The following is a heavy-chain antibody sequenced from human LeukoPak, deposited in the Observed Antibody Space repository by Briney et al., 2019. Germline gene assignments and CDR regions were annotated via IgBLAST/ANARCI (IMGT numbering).Heavy chain of an antibody. Sequence: ASVKVSCKASGGTFSSYAISWARQAPGQGLEWMGGIIPIFGTANYAQKFQGRVTITTDESTSTAYMELSSLRSEDTAVYYCARAWGQLWLMSTWGQGTLVTVSS. CDR3: ARAWGQLWLMST. CDR2: IIPIFGTA. J-gene: IGHJ5*02. CDR1: GGTFSSYA. D-gene: IGHD5-18*01. V-gene: IGHV1-69*05.